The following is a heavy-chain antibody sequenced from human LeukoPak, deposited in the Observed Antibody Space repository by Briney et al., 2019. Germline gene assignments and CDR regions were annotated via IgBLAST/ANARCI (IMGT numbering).Heavy chain of an antibody. Sequence: GGSLRLSCEASGITFSTFAMTWVRQAPGKGLEWVSAISGGGENTFYAESVKGRCTISRDNSKNTVYLQMNSLTAEDTAIYYCAKDLGKKAGLLWFGELLGLYYGMDVWGQGTTVTVSS. CDR3: AKDLGKKAGLLWFGELLGLYYGMDV. D-gene: IGHD3-10*01. CDR2: ISGGGENT. CDR1: GITFSTFA. V-gene: IGHV3-23*01. J-gene: IGHJ6*02.